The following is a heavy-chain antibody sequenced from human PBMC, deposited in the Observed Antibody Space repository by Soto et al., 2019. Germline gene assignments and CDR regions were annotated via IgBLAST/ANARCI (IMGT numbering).Heavy chain of an antibody. CDR1: GFTFSTYG. J-gene: IGHJ6*02. D-gene: IGHD3-16*01. CDR3: VRVSFYDFGGGARRISYGMDV. V-gene: IGHV3-33*01. Sequence: PGGSLRLSCAASGFTFSTYGMHWFRQAPGKGLEWVAVIWYDGCNKYYADSVKGRFTISRDNSKNTLYLQMNSLRAEDTAVYYCVRVSFYDFGGGARRISYGMDVWGQGTTVTVSS. CDR2: IWYDGCNK.